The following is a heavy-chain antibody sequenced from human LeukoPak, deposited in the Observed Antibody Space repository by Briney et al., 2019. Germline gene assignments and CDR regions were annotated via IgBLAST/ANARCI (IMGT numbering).Heavy chain of an antibody. D-gene: IGHD5-18*01. J-gene: IGHJ4*02. CDR1: GFTFSSYA. CDR3: ARDKNTAMAFDY. V-gene: IGHV3-30*04. CDR2: ISYDGSNK. Sequence: GGSLRLSCAASGFTFSSYAMHWVRQAPGKGLEWVAAISYDGSNKYYADSVKGRFTISRDNSKNTLYLQMNSLRAEDTAVYYCARDKNTAMAFDYWGQGTLVTVSS.